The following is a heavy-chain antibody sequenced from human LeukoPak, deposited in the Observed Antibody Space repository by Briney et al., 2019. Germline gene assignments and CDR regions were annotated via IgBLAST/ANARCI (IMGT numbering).Heavy chain of an antibody. CDR2: IKSKSDGGTV. V-gene: IGHV3-15*01. D-gene: IGHD3-22*01. J-gene: IGHJ6*03. CDR3: TTDPSTMTVVVITPGNYYYVDV. Sequence: GGSLRLSCAASGFTFSDAWMTWVRQAPGKGLEWVGRIKSKSDGGTVDYAAPVKGRFSISRDDSKKTLFLQMNSLTTEDTGVYYCTTDPSTMTVVVITPGNYYYVDVWGKGTTVAVSS. CDR1: GFTFSDAW.